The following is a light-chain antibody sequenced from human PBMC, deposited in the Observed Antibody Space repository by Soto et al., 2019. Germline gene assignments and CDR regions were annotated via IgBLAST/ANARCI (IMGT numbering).Light chain of an antibody. CDR1: SSNIGAGFD. Sequence: QSVLTQPPSVSGAPGQRVTISCTGNSSNIGAGFDVHWYQQLPGTAPKLLIYDNSNRPSGVPDRFSGSRSGTSASLAITGLQAEDGTHYYRQSYASRLSAVVFGGGTQLTVL. CDR3: QSYASRLSAVV. J-gene: IGLJ2*01. CDR2: DNS. V-gene: IGLV1-40*01.